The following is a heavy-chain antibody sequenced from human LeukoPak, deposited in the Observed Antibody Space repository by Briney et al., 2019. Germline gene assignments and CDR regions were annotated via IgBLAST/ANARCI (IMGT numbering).Heavy chain of an antibody. CDR2: ISWNSGSI. J-gene: IGHJ4*02. V-gene: IGHV3-9*01. D-gene: IGHD3-10*01. CDR1: GFTFDDYA. Sequence: PGGSLRLSCAASGFTFDDYAMHWVRQAPGKGLEWVSGISWNSGSIGYADSVKGRFTISRDNAKNSLYLQMNSLRAEDTALYYCAKGYYGSGSYYLDYWGQGTLVTVSS. CDR3: AKGYYGSGSYYLDY.